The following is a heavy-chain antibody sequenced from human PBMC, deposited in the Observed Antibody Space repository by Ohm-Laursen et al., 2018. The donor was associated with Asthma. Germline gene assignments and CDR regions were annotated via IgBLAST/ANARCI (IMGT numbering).Heavy chain of an antibody. CDR2: IYYSGST. J-gene: IGHJ4*02. CDR3: VGEDFDWPPGYCDY. Sequence: TLSLTCTVSGGSISSGSYYWSWIRQHPGKGLEWIGYIYYSGSTYYNPSLKSRVTISIDTSKNQFSLKLSSVTAADTAVYYCVGEDFDWPPGYCDYWGQGTLVTVSS. V-gene: IGHV4-31*03. CDR1: GGSISSGSYY. D-gene: IGHD3-9*01.